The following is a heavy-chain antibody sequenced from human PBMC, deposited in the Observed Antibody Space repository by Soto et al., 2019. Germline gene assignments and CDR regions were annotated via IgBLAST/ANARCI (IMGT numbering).Heavy chain of an antibody. V-gene: IGHV3-30-3*01. Sequence: QVQLVESGGGVVQPGRSLRLSCAASGFTFSSYAMHWVRQAPGKGLEWVAVISYDGSNKYYADSVKGRFTISRDNSKNTLYLQMNSLRAEDTAVYYCAREGTGENDYWGQGTLVTVSS. CDR1: GFTFSSYA. CDR3: AREGTGENDY. J-gene: IGHJ4*02. CDR2: ISYDGSNK. D-gene: IGHD7-27*01.